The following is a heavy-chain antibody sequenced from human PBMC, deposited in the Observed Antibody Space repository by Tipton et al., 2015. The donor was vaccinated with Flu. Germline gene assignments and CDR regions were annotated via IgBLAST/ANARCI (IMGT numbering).Heavy chain of an antibody. J-gene: IGHJ4*02. D-gene: IGHD3-16*01. CDR1: GYTFIGYY. Sequence: QLVQSGAEVKKPGASVRVSCKTSGYTFIGYYMHWVRQAPGRGFKWLGRINPRTGGINYAQQFQGRVTMTRDTSISTAYMELTRVTFDDTAVYYCARDWGVVATDYYFDHWGQGTLITVSS. CDR3: ARDWGVVATDYYFDH. CDR2: INPRTGGI. V-gene: IGHV1-2*06.